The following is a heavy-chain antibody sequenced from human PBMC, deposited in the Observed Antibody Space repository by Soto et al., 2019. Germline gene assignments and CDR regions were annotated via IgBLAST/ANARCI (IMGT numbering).Heavy chain of an antibody. J-gene: IGHJ4*02. V-gene: IGHV3-30*04. Sequence: QVQLVESGGGVVQPGRSLRLSCAASGFTFSSYAMHWVRQAPGKGLEWVAVISYDGSNKYYADSVKGRFTISRDNSKNTLYLQMNSLRAEDTAVYYCAKDPVWSGYYFDYWGQGTLVTVSS. CDR1: GFTFSSYA. CDR2: ISYDGSNK. CDR3: AKDPVWSGYYFDY. D-gene: IGHD3-3*01.